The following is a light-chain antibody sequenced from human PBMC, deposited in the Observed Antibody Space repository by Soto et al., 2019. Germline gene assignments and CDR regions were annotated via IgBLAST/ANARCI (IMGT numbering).Light chain of an antibody. CDR2: TTN. V-gene: IGLV1-44*01. J-gene: IGLJ3*02. CDR1: SSTIGSKT. CDR3: AAWNDSLNGVV. Sequence: QSVLTQPPSASGTPGQRVTISCSGSSSTIGSKTLNWYQHLPGSAPKLLIYTTNQRPSGVPDRFSGSKSGTSASLAISGLQPEDEADYYCAAWNDSLNGVVFGGGTTLTVL.